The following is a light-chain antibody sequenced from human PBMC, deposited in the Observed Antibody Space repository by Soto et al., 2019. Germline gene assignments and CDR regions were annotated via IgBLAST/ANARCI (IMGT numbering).Light chain of an antibody. V-gene: IGKV3-15*01. CDR1: QYIGSN. CDR3: QQSYSTPLT. J-gene: IGKJ4*01. CDR2: GAS. Sequence: VLTQSPGTLSLSPGERATLSCRASQYIGSNLAWYQQKPGQAPRLLIYGASTRATGIPDRFSGSGSGTDFTLTISSLQPEDFATYYCQQSYSTPLTFGGGTKVDI.